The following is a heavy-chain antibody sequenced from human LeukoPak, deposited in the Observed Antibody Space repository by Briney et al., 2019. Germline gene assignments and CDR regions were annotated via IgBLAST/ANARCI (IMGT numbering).Heavy chain of an antibody. J-gene: IGHJ3*02. CDR2: IYHSGST. Sequence: TSETLSLTCAVSVGSISSGCYSWSWIRQPPGKGLEWIGYIYHSGSTYYNPSLKSRVTISVDRSKSQFSLKLSSVTAADTAVYYCARDLAEYYDSSGYYRSGAFDIWGQGTMVTVSS. D-gene: IGHD3-22*01. CDR3: ARDLAEYYDSSGYYRSGAFDI. V-gene: IGHV4-30-2*01. CDR1: VGSISSGCYS.